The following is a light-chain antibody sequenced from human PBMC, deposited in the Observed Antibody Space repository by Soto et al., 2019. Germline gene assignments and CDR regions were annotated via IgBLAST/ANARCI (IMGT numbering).Light chain of an antibody. V-gene: IGLV4-69*01. Sequence: QLVLTQSPSASASLGASVKLTCTLSSGHSSYAIAWHQQQPEKGPRYLMKLDSDGSHTKGDAIPDRFSGSSSGAERYLTSSSIQSEDEADYYCQTWGTGIHVVFGGGTKLTVL. CDR3: QTWGTGIHVV. CDR2: LDSDGSH. J-gene: IGLJ2*01. CDR1: SGHSSYA.